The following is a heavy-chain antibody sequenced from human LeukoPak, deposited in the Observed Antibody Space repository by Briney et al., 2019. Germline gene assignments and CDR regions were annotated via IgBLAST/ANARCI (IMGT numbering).Heavy chain of an antibody. Sequence: SETLSLTCTVAGGSISSGDHYWSWIRQPPWKGLEWIAYMYYSGSTYYNPSLKSRVTMSADTSKNQLSLKLISVTAADTAVYYCARPYYYDSRIDPWGQGILVTVSS. V-gene: IGHV4-30-4*01. D-gene: IGHD3-22*01. CDR1: GGSISSGDHY. J-gene: IGHJ5*02. CDR3: ARPYYYDSRIDP. CDR2: MYYSGST.